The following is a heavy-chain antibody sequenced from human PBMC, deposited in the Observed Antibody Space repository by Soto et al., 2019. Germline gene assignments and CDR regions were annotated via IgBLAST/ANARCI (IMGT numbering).Heavy chain of an antibody. J-gene: IGHJ5*02. CDR2: ISTFNGNT. CDR3: ARGTVTSGRWFGP. Sequence: QVHLVQSGTEVKEPGASVKVSCKASASTFTGYTINWVRQAPGQGLEWMGWISTFNGNTKYAGNFEGRVTMTTSTSTTTAYTELTRLTFHGTAVYFCARGTVTSGRWFGPWGQGTLVSVSS. D-gene: IGHD4-17*01. CDR1: ASTFTGYT. V-gene: IGHV1-18*04.